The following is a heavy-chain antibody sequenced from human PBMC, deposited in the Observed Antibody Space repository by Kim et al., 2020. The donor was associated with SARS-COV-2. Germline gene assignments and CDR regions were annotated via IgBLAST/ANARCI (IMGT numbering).Heavy chain of an antibody. Sequence: TNSNPSLKSRVTISVDTSKNQFSLKLSSVTAADTAVYYCARGRIAAIGDYWGQGTLVTVSS. CDR3: ARGRIAAIGDY. D-gene: IGHD6-6*01. CDR2: T. V-gene: IGHV4-59*09. J-gene: IGHJ4*02.